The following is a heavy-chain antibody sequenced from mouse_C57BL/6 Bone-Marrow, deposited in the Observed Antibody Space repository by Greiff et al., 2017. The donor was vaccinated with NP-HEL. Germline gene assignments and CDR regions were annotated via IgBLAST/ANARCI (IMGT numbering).Heavy chain of an antibody. CDR1: GYTFTDYY. Sequence: QVQLKESGPELVKPGASVKISCKASGYTFTDYYINWVKQRPGQGLEWIGWIFPGSGSTYYNEKFKGKATLTVDKSSSTAYMLLSSLTSEDSAVYFCARRTLGYYYGSSYGNFDYWGQGTTLTVSS. V-gene: IGHV1-75*01. CDR2: IFPGSGST. J-gene: IGHJ2*01. CDR3: ARRTLGYYYGSSYGNFDY. D-gene: IGHD1-1*01.